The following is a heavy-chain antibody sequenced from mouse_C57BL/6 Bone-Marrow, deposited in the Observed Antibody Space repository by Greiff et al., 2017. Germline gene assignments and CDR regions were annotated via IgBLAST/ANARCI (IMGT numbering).Heavy chain of an antibody. V-gene: IGHV5-4*01. CDR1: GFTFSSYA. CDR3: ARDNYWYFDV. J-gene: IGHJ1*03. CDR2: ISDGGSYT. Sequence: VQLKESGGGLVKPGGSLKLSCAASGFTFSSYAMSWVRQTPEKRLEWVATISDGGSYTYYPDNVKGRFTISRDNAKNNLYLQMSHLKSEDTAMYYCARDNYWYFDVWGTGTTVTVSS.